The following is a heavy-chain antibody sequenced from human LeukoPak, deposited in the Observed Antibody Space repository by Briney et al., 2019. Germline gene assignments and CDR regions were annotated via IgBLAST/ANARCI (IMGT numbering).Heavy chain of an antibody. V-gene: IGHV3-23*01. CDR1: GFTFSSYA. CDR3: ARGPKYSSSRGGYIDY. D-gene: IGHD6-13*01. CDR2: ISGSGGST. Sequence: PGGSLRLSCAASGFTFSSYAMSWVRQAPGKGLEWVSAISGSGGSTYYADSVKGRFTISRDNSKNTLYLQMNSLRAEDTAVYYCARGPKYSSSRGGYIDYWGQGTLVTVSS. J-gene: IGHJ4*02.